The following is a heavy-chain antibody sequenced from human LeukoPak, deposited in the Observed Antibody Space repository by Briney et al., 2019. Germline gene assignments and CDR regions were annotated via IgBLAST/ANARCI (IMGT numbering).Heavy chain of an antibody. D-gene: IGHD4-17*01. CDR1: GFAFRSYS. V-gene: IGHV3-48*02. Sequence: GGSLRLYCAASGFAFRSYSMNWVRQAPGQGLMWVSYITSGSSPIYYADSVKGRFTISRDNAKNSLYLQMNSLRDEDTAVYYCARRAYGDDSFDYWGQGTLVTVSS. CDR3: ARRAYGDDSFDY. CDR2: ITSGSSPI. J-gene: IGHJ4*02.